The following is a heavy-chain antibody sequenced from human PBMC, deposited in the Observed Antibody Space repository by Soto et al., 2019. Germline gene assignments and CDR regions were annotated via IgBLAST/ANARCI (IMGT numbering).Heavy chain of an antibody. CDR1: GGSFSGYY. J-gene: IGHJ6*02. Sequence: PSETLSLTCPVYGGSFSGYYWSWIRQPPGKGLEWIGEINHSGSTNYNVSLKSRVTISVDTSKNQFSLKLSSVTAADTAVYYCARVQYYYGSGSYYSYYYAMDVWGQGTTVTV. V-gene: IGHV4-34*01. CDR3: ARVQYYYGSGSYYSYYYAMDV. D-gene: IGHD3-10*01. CDR2: INHSGST.